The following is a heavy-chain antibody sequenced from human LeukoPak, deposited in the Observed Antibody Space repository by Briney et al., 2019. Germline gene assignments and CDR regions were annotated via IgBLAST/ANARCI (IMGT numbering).Heavy chain of an antibody. J-gene: IGHJ5*02. Sequence: LGGSLRLSCAASGFTFSSYWMSWVRQAPGKGLEWVANIKQDGSEKYYVDSVKGRFTISRDNAKNSLYLQMNSLRAEDTAVYYCARESSLYSFDVPFDPWGQGTLVTVSS. V-gene: IGHV3-7*01. CDR2: IKQDGSEK. CDR3: ARESSLYSFDVPFDP. CDR1: GFTFSSYW. D-gene: IGHD3-16*01.